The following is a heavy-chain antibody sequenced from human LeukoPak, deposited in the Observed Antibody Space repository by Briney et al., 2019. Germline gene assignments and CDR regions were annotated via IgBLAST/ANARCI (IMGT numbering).Heavy chain of an antibody. D-gene: IGHD2-8*02. V-gene: IGHV3-30-3*01. CDR1: GFTFSDFT. CDR3: ARAYCTGDTCFKDY. Sequence: GGSLRLSCAASGFTFSDFTLHWVRQAPGKGLEWLAYISYDGGIQYYADSVKGRFSISRDNSKNTLYLQLNSLRTEDTALYYCARAYCTGDTCFKDYWGQGTLVTVSS. J-gene: IGHJ4*02. CDR2: ISYDGGIQ.